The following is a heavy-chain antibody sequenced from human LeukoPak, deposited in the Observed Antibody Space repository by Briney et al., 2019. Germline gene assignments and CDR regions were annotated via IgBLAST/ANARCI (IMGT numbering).Heavy chain of an antibody. D-gene: IGHD5-24*01. J-gene: IGHJ4*02. CDR3: ARGHGYLDY. CDR1: GGSIRSYY. CDR2: IYYSGST. Sequence: SETLSLTCSVSGGSIRSYYWSWIRQPPGKGLEWIGSIYYSGSTNYNPSLKSRVTISVDTSKNQFSLKLSSVTAADTAVYYCARGHGYLDYWGQGTLVTASS. V-gene: IGHV4-59*01.